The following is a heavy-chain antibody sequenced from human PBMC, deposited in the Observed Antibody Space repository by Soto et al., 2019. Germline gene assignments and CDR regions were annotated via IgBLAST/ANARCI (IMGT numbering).Heavy chain of an antibody. CDR3: AREIERLLGY. D-gene: IGHD3-3*01. CDR2: IGIGSSTK. V-gene: IGHV3-48*01. J-gene: IGHJ4*02. Sequence: GGSLRLSCAASGFSFSTYGMHWVRQAPGKGLEWVSYIGIGSSTKYYADSVKGRFTISRDNAKNSLYLQMNSLRAEDTAVYYCAREIERLLGYWGQGTLVTVSS. CDR1: GFSFSTYG.